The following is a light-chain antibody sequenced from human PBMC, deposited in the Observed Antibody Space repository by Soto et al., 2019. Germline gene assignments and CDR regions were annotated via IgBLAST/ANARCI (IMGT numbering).Light chain of an antibody. CDR3: QPYDTTRGVYV. J-gene: IGLJ1*01. CDR1: SSNLGAGFD. CDR2: ANT. V-gene: IGLV1-40*01. Sequence: QSVLTQPPSVSGAPGQRVTISCTGTSSNLGAGFDVHWYQRLPGAAPKLLISANTNRPSGVPDRFSASKSATSASLPITGLQAEEDDYYYCQPYDTTRGVYVFGTGTKLTVL.